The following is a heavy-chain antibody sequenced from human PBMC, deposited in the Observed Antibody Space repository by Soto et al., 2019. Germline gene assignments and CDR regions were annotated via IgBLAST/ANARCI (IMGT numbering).Heavy chain of an antibody. CDR1: GFAFSNHG. D-gene: IGHD2-8*01. V-gene: IGHV3-30*18. Sequence: QVQLVESGGGVVQPGRSLRLSCAASGFAFSNHGMHWVRQGPGKGLEWVAVISYDGSNKYYADSVRGRFSISRDNSNNTLYLQMYSLRPEDMAVYSCAKDCGYCTNCLSSHFDYWGQGTLVSASS. CDR3: AKDCGYCTNCLSSHFDY. J-gene: IGHJ4*02. CDR2: ISYDGSNK.